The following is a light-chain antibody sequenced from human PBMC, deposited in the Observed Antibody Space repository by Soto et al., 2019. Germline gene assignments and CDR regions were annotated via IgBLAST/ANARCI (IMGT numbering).Light chain of an antibody. CDR1: QSIRMG. CDR2: KAP. V-gene: IGKV1-5*03. Sequence: DIQMTQSPSTLSASVGDRVTITCRARQSIRMGLAWYQQKPGKAPKLLIYKAPTLQSGVPSRISGSDSGTEFTHNISSHQPDDFATYSSQQYNTYSRTFGQGTKVEIK. CDR3: QQYNTYSRT. J-gene: IGKJ1*01.